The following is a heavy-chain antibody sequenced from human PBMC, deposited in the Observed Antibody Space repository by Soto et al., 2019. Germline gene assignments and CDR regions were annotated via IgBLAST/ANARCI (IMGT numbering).Heavy chain of an antibody. D-gene: IGHD1-7*01. V-gene: IGHV4-4*02. CDR2: NYRTGST. J-gene: IGHJ4*02. CDR1: GGSFTSNNW. Sequence: PSETLSLTCAVSGGSFTSNNWWTWVRQPPGQGLEWIGENYRTGSTNYNPALKRRVTISLDQSENQFSLKVTSLTAADTAVYYCASRDPGTSVDYWGQGTLVTVSS. CDR3: ASRDPGTSVDY.